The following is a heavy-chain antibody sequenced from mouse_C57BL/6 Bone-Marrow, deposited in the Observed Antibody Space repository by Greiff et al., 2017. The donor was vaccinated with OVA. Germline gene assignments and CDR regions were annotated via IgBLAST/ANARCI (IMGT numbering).Heavy chain of an antibody. J-gene: IGHJ1*03. CDR2: ISYDGSN. Sequence: EVKLQESGPGLVKPSQSLSLTCSVTGYSITSGYYWNWIRQFPGNKLEWMGYISYDGSNNYNPSLKNRISITRDTSKNQFFLKLNSVTTEDTATYYCARKMVTTRYFDVWGTGTTVTVSS. CDR1: GYSITSGYY. D-gene: IGHD2-2*01. CDR3: ARKMVTTRYFDV. V-gene: IGHV3-6*01.